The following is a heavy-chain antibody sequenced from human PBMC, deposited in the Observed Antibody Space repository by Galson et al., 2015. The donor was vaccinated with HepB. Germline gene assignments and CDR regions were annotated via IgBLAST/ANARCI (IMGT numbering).Heavy chain of an antibody. CDR2: ISSSSSYT. CDR1: GFTFSDYY. CDR3: ARTGYYWGVDY. J-gene: IGHJ4*02. Sequence: SLRLSCAASGFTFSDYYMSWIRQAPGKGLEWVSYISSSSSYTNYADSVKGRFTVSRDNAKNSLYLQMNSLRAEDTAVYYCARTGYYWGVDYWGQGTLVTVSS. D-gene: IGHD3-9*01. V-gene: IGHV3-11*06.